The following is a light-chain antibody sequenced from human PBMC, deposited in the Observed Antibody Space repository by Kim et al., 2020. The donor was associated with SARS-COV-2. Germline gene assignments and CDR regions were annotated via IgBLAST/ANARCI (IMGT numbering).Light chain of an antibody. CDR2: GAS. Sequence: SPGERATLSCRATQSVTNTFLAWYQQIPGQAPRLLIYGASSRATGIPDRFSGSGSGTDFTLTISRLEPEDFAVYYCQQYGSSPFTFGPGTKVDIK. V-gene: IGKV3-20*01. CDR3: QQYGSSPFT. J-gene: IGKJ3*01. CDR1: QSVTNTF.